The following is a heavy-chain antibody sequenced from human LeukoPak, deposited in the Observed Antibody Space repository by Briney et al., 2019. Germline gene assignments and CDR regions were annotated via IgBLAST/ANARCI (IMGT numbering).Heavy chain of an antibody. D-gene: IGHD3-22*01. CDR2: IIPIFGIA. CDR3: ARDQDYDSSGPSWFDP. J-gene: IGHJ5*02. Sequence: GASVKVPCKTSGGTFSSYAISWVRQAPGQGLEWMGRIIPIFGIANYAQKFQGRVTITADKSTSTAYMELSSLRSEDTAVYYCARDQDYDSSGPSWFDPWGQGTLVTVSS. CDR1: GGTFSSYA. V-gene: IGHV1-69*04.